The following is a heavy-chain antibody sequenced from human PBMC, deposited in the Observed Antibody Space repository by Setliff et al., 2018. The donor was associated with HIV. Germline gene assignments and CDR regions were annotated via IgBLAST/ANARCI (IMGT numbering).Heavy chain of an antibody. V-gene: IGHV2-5*01. CDR2: IYWNNDK. CDR3: AHRPLSADDFDY. CDR1: GFSLNTPGLG. J-gene: IGHJ4*02. Sequence: GSGPTLVNPTQPLTLTCTFSGFSLNTPGLGVGWIRQPPGEALEWLALIYWNNDKRYNPSLGSRLSITKDTSKNLVVLVMTNMDAVDTATYYCAHRPLSADDFDYWGQGTQVTVSS.